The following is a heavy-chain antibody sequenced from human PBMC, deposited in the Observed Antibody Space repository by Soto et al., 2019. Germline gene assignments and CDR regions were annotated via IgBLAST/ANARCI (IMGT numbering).Heavy chain of an antibody. V-gene: IGHV3-74*01. D-gene: IGHD3-10*01. CDR2: IKGDGTNT. CDR1: GFTFSSYW. Sequence: GGSLRLSCAASGFTFSSYWMHWVRQVPGKGLVWVSRIKGDGTNTGYADSVKGRFTISRDNVKNTLYLQMNSLRAEDAAVYYCAGGYCGDYGFDVWGQGTLFTVSS. J-gene: IGHJ4*02. CDR3: AGGYCGDYGFDV.